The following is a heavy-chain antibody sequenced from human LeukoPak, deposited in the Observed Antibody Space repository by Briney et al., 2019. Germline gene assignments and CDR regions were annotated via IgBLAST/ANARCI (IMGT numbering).Heavy chain of an antibody. J-gene: IGHJ2*01. Sequence: GGSLRLSCAASGFTVSTKYMSWVRQAPGKGLDWVSVIYSGGSTYYADSVKGRFTISRDNSKNTLYLRMNSLRAEDTAVYYCAREGYYDSRAYGFDLWGRGTLVTVSS. CDR1: GFTVSTKY. CDR2: IYSGGST. D-gene: IGHD3-22*01. CDR3: AREGYYDSRAYGFDL. V-gene: IGHV3-66*01.